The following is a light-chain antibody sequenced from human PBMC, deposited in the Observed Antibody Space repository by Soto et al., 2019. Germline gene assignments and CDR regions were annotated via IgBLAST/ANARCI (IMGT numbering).Light chain of an antibody. Sequence: DIVMTQSPDSLAVSLGERATINCKSSKSVLYSSNNKNCLAWYQQKPGKAPKLLIYKASTLQSGVPSRFSGSASGTDFTLTISSLQPEDFATYYCQQSYSTPPITFGQGTRLEIK. J-gene: IGKJ5*01. CDR3: QQSYSTPPIT. CDR2: KAS. V-gene: IGKV4-1*01. CDR1: KSVLYSSNNKNC.